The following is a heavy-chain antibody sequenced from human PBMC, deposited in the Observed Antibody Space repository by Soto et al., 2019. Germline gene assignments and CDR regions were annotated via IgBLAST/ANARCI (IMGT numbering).Heavy chain of an antibody. CDR1: GGSFSGYY. CDR2: INHSGST. Sequence: SETLSLTCAVYGGSFSGYYWSWIRQPPGKGLEWIGEINHSGSTNYNPSLKSRVTISVDTSKNQFSLKLSSVTAADTAVYYCARGHRSGYHAIWFDPWGQGTLVTVSS. V-gene: IGHV4-34*01. J-gene: IGHJ5*02. CDR3: ARGHRSGYHAIWFDP. D-gene: IGHD3-3*01.